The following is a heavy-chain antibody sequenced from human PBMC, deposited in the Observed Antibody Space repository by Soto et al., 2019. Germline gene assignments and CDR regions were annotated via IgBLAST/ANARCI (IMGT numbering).Heavy chain of an antibody. Sequence: SETLSLTCTVPVGSISCVDYYWGWIRQPPGKGLEWIGYIYYSGSTYYNPSLKSRVTISVDTSKNQFSLKLSSVTAADTAVYYCARAMVVTQNWFDPWGQGTLVTVS. V-gene: IGHV4-30-4*01. J-gene: IGHJ5*02. D-gene: IGHD2-21*02. CDR3: ARAMVVTQNWFDP. CDR1: VGSISCVDYY. CDR2: IYYSGST.